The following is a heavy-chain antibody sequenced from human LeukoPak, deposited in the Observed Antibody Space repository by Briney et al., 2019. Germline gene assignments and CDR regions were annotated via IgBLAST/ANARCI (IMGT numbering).Heavy chain of an antibody. D-gene: IGHD6-19*01. CDR3: AAEGSSGWYDY. J-gene: IGHJ4*02. CDR2: IVVGSGNT. CDR1: GFTFTSSA. Sequence: ASVKVSCKASGFTFTSSAVQWVRQARGQRLEWIGWIVVGSGNTNYAQKFQERVTITRDMSTSTAYMELSSLKSEDTAVYYCAAEGSSGWYDYWGQGTLVTVSS. V-gene: IGHV1-58*01.